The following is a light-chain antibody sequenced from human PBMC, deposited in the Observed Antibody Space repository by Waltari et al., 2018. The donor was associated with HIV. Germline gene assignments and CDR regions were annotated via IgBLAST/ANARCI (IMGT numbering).Light chain of an antibody. CDR1: SSNIGADYH. V-gene: IGLV1-40*01. CDR3: QSYDSSLSAWV. J-gene: IGLJ3*02. Sequence: QSVLTQPPSLSGAPGQTVTISCTGTSSNIGADYHVHWYQQLPGTAPKLLIYGITIRPSGVPDRCSGSKSGTSASLAITGLQADDEADYYCQSYDSSLSAWVFGGGTKLTVL. CDR2: GIT.